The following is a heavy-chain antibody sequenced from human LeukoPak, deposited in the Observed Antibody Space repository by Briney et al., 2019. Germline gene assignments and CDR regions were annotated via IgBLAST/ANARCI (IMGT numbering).Heavy chain of an antibody. J-gene: IGHJ4*02. D-gene: IGHD2-2*01. CDR2: IYHSGST. V-gene: IGHV4-38-2*02. CDR3: AREFRVVVPAAIDHFDY. CDR1: GYSISSGHY. Sequence: SETLSLTCAVSGYSISSGHYWGWIRQPPGKGLEWIGSIYHSGSTYYNPSLKSRVTISVDTSKNQFSLKLSSVTAADTAVYYCAREFRVVVPAAIDHFDYWGQGTLVTVSS.